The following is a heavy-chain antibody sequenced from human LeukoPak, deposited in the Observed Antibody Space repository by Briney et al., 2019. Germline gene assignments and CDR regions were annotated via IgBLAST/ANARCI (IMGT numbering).Heavy chain of an antibody. CDR1: GYTLTELS. J-gene: IGHJ4*02. V-gene: IGHV1-24*01. CDR3: ARHSLPGTTPFDL. CDR2: FDPEDGET. Sequence: ASVKVSFKVSGYTLTELSMHWVRQAPGKGLEWMGGFDPEDGETIYAQKFQGRVTMTRDTSTSTVYMDLSSLRSDDTAVYSCARHSLPGTTPFDLWGQGTLVTVSS. D-gene: IGHD1-1*01.